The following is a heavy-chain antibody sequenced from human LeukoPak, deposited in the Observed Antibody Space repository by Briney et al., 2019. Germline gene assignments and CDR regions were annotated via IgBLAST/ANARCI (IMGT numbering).Heavy chain of an antibody. CDR3: ARDWALIAYGGVIVSPIDS. Sequence: GASVKVSCKASGYTLSDYGISWVRQAPGQGLGWMGWLRTNKGETMFAEKFQDRLILTTDKSTNTAYIELGSLRSDDTAVYYCARDWALIAYGGVIVSPIDSWGQGTLVIVSS. J-gene: IGHJ4*02. CDR1: GYTLSDYG. CDR2: LRTNKGET. V-gene: IGHV1-18*04. D-gene: IGHD3-16*02.